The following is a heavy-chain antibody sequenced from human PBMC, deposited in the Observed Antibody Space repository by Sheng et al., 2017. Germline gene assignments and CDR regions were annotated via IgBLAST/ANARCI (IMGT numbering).Heavy chain of an antibody. CDR1: GYTFTGYY. CDR2: INPNSGGT. CDR3: ARPLITMVRGVENDY. V-gene: IGHV1-2*06. Sequence: QVQLVQSGAEMKKPGASVKVSCKASGYTFTGYYMHWVRQAPGQGLEWMGRINPNSGGTNYAQKFQGRVTMTRDTSISTAYMELSRLRSDDTAVYYCARPLITMVRGVENDYWGQGTLVTVSS. J-gene: IGHJ4*02. D-gene: IGHD3-10*01.